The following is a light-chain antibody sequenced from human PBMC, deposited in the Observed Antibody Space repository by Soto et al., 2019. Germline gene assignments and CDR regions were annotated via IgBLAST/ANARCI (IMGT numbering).Light chain of an antibody. CDR2: DAY. V-gene: IGKV1-5*01. Sequence: DSHMTHSPCTVTAPIRARAPXTCRASQSISSWLAWYQQKPGKAPKLLIYDAYSLESGVTSRLGGSGSGTEFTLTISSLQPDDFATYYCQQYNSYWTFGQVTKVE. CDR1: QSISSW. CDR3: QQYNSYWT. J-gene: IGKJ1*01.